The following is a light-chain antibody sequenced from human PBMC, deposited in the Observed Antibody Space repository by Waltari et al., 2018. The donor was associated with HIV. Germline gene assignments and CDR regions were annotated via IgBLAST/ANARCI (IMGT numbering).Light chain of an antibody. Sequence: QSVLTQPPSASGTPGQRVAISCSGSSSNIGSTPVNWYQQLPGTAPKLLIYSNKQRPSGVPDRFSGSKSGTSASLAISGLQSEDEADYYCAAWDDSLNGYLFGTGTKVTVL. CDR2: SNK. J-gene: IGLJ1*01. CDR3: AAWDDSLNGYL. V-gene: IGLV1-44*01. CDR1: SSNIGSTP.